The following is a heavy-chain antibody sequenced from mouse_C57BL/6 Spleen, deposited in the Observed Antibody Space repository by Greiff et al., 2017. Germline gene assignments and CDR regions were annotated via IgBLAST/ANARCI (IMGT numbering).Heavy chain of an antibody. CDR3: ARSGDYGYDED. J-gene: IGHJ3*01. V-gene: IGHV1-19*01. CDR2: INPYNGGT. Sequence: VQLKQSGPVLVKPGASVKMSCKASGYTFTDYYMNWVKQSHGKSLEWIGVINPYNGGTSYNQKFKGKATLTVDKSSSTAYMELNSLTSEDSAVYYCARSGDYGYDEDWGQGTLVTVSA. D-gene: IGHD2-2*01. CDR1: GYTFTDYY.